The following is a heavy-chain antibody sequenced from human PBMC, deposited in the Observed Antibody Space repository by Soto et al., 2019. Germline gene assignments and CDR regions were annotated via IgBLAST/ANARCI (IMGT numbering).Heavy chain of an antibody. Sequence: GGSLRLSCAASGFTFSSYWMSWVRQAPGKGLEWVANIKQDGSEKYYVDSVKGRFTISRDNAKNSLYLQMNSLRAEDTAVYYCARDGIGQLVYYGMDVWGQGTTVTVSS. D-gene: IGHD6-6*01. V-gene: IGHV3-7*05. CDR1: GFTFSSYW. CDR2: IKQDGSEK. J-gene: IGHJ6*02. CDR3: ARDGIGQLVYYGMDV.